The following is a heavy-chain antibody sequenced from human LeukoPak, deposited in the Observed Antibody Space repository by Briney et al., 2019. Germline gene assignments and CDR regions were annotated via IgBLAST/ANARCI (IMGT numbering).Heavy chain of an antibody. CDR2: IHNSGSI. Sequence: PSETLSLTCSVSGGSISSHYWTWIRQPPGKGLEWIGYIHNSGSINYNPSLKSRVTISVDTSRNQFSLKLTSVTAADTAEYYCARWLYSSSWSRCFDPWGQGTLVTVSS. D-gene: IGHD6-13*01. V-gene: IGHV4-59*11. J-gene: IGHJ5*02. CDR1: GGSISSHY. CDR3: ARWLYSSSWSRCFDP.